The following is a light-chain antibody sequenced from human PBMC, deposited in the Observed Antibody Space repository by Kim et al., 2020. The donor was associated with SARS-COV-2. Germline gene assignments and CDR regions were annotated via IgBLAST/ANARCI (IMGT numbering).Light chain of an antibody. J-gene: IGKJ1*01. Sequence: VSPGERATLSCRASQSIGSNLAWYQQKPGQAPRLLIYGASTRATGIPARFTVSGSGTEFTLTINNLQSEDFARYYCQQFNNWPRTFGQGTKVDIK. CDR2: GAS. CDR1: QSIGSN. V-gene: IGKV3-15*01. CDR3: QQFNNWPRT.